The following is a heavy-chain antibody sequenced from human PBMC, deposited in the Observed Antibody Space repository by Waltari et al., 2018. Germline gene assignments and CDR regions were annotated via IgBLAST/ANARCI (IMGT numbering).Heavy chain of an antibody. CDR3: ARGLNPALYSSSWGFDY. CDR1: GGSISSYY. J-gene: IGHJ4*02. D-gene: IGHD6-13*01. CDR2: IYYSGSP. Sequence: QVQLQESGPGLVKPSETLSLTCTVSGGSISSYYWSWIRQPPGKGLEWIGYIYYSGSPNHNPSLKSRVTISVDTSQDQFPLKLGSVTAADTAVYYCARGLNPALYSSSWGFDYWGQGTLVTVSS. V-gene: IGHV4-59*01.